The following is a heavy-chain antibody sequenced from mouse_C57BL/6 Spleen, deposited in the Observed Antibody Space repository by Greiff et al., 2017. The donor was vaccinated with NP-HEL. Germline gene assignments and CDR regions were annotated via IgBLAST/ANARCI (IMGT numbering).Heavy chain of an antibody. Sequence: VQLQQPGAELVKPGASVKMSCKASGYTFTSYWITWVKQRPGQGLEWIGDIYPGSGSTNYNEKFKSKATLTVDTSSSTAYMQLSSLTSEDSAVYYCARGYYGSSHAMDYWGQGTSVTVSS. CDR2: IYPGSGST. CDR1: GYTFTSYW. J-gene: IGHJ4*01. CDR3: ARGYYGSSHAMDY. V-gene: IGHV1-55*01. D-gene: IGHD1-1*01.